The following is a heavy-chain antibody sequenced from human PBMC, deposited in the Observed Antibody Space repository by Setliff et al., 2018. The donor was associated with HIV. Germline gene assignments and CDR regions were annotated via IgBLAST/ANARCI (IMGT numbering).Heavy chain of an antibody. D-gene: IGHD1-26*01. CDR2: IYHVGRA. J-gene: IGHJ4*02. Sequence: PSETLSLTCTISNYSISSGHYWGWIRQSPGKGLEWIGNIYHVGRAFYSPSLESRVSISVDTSKNQFSLRLTSVTAADTAVYYCATKGAEWELPDMIFDYWGQGTLVTVSS. CDR1: NYSISSGHY. CDR3: ATKGAEWELPDMIFDY. V-gene: IGHV4-38-2*02.